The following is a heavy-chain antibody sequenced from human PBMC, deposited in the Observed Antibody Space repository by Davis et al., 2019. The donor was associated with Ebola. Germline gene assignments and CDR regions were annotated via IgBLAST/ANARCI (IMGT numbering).Heavy chain of an antibody. CDR3: AREKRATNGGVLDY. D-gene: IGHD5-24*01. CDR2: INHSGST. CDR1: GGSFSGYY. Sequence: MPSETLSLTCAVYGGSFSGYYWSWIRQPPGKGLEWIGEINHSGSTNYNPSLKSRVTISVDTSKNQFSLKLSSVTAADTAVYYCAREKRATNGGVLDYWGQGTLVTVSS. J-gene: IGHJ4*02. V-gene: IGHV4-34*01.